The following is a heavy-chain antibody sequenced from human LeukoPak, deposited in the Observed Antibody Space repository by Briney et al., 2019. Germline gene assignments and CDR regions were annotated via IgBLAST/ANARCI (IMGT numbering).Heavy chain of an antibody. CDR2: IHYSGTT. CDR1: GGSISTVNYF. Sequence: SETLSLTCTVSGGSISTVNYFWGWIRQPPGKGLEWIGSIHYSGTTYYNPSLKSRVTISIDTSKNQFSLKPSSVTAADTALYYCAKHYMGSSYNHALDCWGQGTLVTVSS. CDR3: AKHYMGSSYNHALDC. V-gene: IGHV4-39*01. J-gene: IGHJ4*02. D-gene: IGHD3-10*01.